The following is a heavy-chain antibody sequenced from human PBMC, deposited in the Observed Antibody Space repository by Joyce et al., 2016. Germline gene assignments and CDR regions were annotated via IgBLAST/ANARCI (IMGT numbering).Heavy chain of an antibody. CDR1: GFTFSSYS. V-gene: IGHV3-48*01. CDR3: AKADYGDKIDAFDI. CDR2: MSSSSSTI. J-gene: IGHJ3*02. Sequence: EVQLVESGGGLVQPGGSLRLSCAASGFTFSSYSMNWVRQAPWKGLEWVSYMSSSSSTIYYADSVKGRFTISRDNAKNSLYLQMNSLRAEDTAVYYCAKADYGDKIDAFDIWGQGTMVTVSS. D-gene: IGHD4-17*01.